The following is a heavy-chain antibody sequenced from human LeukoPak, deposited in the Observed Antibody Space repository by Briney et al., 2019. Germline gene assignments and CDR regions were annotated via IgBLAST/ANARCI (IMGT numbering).Heavy chain of an antibody. CDR1: GYTFTGYY. D-gene: IGHD3-22*01. J-gene: IGHJ3*02. V-gene: IGHV1-2*02. Sequence: ASVKVSCKASGYTFTGYYMHWVRQAPGQGLEWMGWINPNSGGTNYAQKFQGRVTMTTDTSTSTAYMELRSLRSDDTAVYYCARPNYYDSSGYYYEAFDIWGQGTMVTVSS. CDR3: ARPNYYDSSGYYYEAFDI. CDR2: INPNSGGT.